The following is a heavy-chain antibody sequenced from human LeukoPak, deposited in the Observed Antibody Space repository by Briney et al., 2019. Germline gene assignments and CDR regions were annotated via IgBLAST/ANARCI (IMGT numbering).Heavy chain of an antibody. Sequence: GGSLRLSCAASGFIFGDYSMSWVRQAPGKGLEWISYISGGSSDLHYADSVKGRFTISRDNAKNSLYLQMNSLRDEDTAVYYCVRDPVRRFDYWGQGALVTVSS. V-gene: IGHV3-48*02. CDR2: ISGGSSDL. D-gene: IGHD3-10*01. J-gene: IGHJ4*02. CDR1: GFIFGDYS. CDR3: VRDPVRRFDY.